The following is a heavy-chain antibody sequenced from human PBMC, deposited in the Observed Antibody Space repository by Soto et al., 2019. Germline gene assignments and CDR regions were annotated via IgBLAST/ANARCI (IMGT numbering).Heavy chain of an antibody. Sequence: SETLSFTCTVSGNSISTGAYYWSWLRQHPVKGLEWIGHIFYSGNTHYSPSLESRVTISVDTSKNQFSIKLTSVTVADTAVYYCAREGRSAAPQAGFDLWGQGTLVTVSS. D-gene: IGHD3-10*01. CDR1: GNSISTGAYY. CDR2: IFYSGNT. V-gene: IGHV4-31*03. CDR3: AREGRSAAPQAGFDL. J-gene: IGHJ4*02.